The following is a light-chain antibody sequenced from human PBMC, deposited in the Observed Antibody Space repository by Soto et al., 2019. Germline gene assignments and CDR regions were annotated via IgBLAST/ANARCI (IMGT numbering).Light chain of an antibody. CDR1: SNDVRSYNL. V-gene: IGLV2-23*03. CDR2: EGS. J-gene: IGLJ2*01. Sequence: QSALTQPASVSGSPGQSITISCTGTSNDVRSYNLVSWYQQHPGKAPKLMIYEGSKRPSGVSNRFSGSKSDNTASLTISGLQAEDEADYYCCSYATSSTFVFSGGTKLTVL. CDR3: CSYATSSTFV.